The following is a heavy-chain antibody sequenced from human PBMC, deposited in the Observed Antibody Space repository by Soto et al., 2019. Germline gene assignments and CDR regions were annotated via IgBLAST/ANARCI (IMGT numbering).Heavy chain of an antibody. CDR2: ISWNSGSI. CDR3: AKGVQQLRLGNWFDP. Sequence: PGGSLRLSCAASGFTFDDYAMHWVRQAPGKGLEWVSGISWNSGSIGYADSVKGRFTISRDNAKNSLYLQMNSLRAEDTALYYCAKGVQQLRLGNWFDPWGQGTLVTVSS. D-gene: IGHD5-12*01. V-gene: IGHV3-9*01. CDR1: GFTFDDYA. J-gene: IGHJ5*02.